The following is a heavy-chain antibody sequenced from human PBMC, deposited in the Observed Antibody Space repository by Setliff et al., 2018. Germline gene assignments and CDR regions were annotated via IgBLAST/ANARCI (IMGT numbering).Heavy chain of an antibody. CDR3: ARMSGFQYMDV. J-gene: IGHJ6*03. V-gene: IGHV4-61*09. CDR2: IYTSWST. D-gene: IGHD3-3*01. CDR1: GGSINSRTYY. Sequence: PSETLSLTCTVSGGSINSRTYYWSWIRQPAGKGLEWLGQIYTSWSTNYNPSLKGRATLSIDASKRQFSLKLTSVTAADTAVYYCARMSGFQYMDVWGKGTTVTVSS.